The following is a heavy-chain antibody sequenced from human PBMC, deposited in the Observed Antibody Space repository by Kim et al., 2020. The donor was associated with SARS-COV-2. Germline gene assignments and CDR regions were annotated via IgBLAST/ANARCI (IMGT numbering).Heavy chain of an antibody. CDR2: INHSGST. V-gene: IGHV4-34*01. CDR3: ARAYGSGSHYLSY. J-gene: IGHJ4*02. CDR1: GGSFSGYY. Sequence: SETLSLTCAVYGGSFSGYYWSWIRQPPGKGLEWIGEINHSGSTNYNPSLKSRVTISVDTSKNQFSLKLSSVTAADTAVYYCARAYGSGSHYLSYWGQGTL. D-gene: IGHD3-10*01.